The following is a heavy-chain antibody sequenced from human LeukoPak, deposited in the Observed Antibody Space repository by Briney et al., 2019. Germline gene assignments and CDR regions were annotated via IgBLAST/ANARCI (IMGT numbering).Heavy chain of an antibody. CDR2: ISSSSSYI. Sequence: PGGSLRLSCAAFGFTFSSYSMNWVRQAPGKGLEWVSSISSSSSYIYYADSVKGRFTISRDNAKNSLYLQMNSLRAEDTAVYYCARDYSSSWYWFDPWGQGTLVTVSS. CDR1: GFTFSSYS. D-gene: IGHD6-13*01. CDR3: ARDYSSSWYWFDP. J-gene: IGHJ5*02. V-gene: IGHV3-21*01.